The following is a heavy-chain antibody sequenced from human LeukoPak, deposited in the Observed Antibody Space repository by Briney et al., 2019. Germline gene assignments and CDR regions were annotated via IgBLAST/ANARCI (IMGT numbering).Heavy chain of an antibody. D-gene: IGHD1-26*01. CDR1: GGTFSSYA. CDR2: IIPIFGTA. Sequence: SVKVSCKASGGTFSSYAISWVRQAPGQGLEWMGGIIPIFGTANYAQKFQGRVTITADESTNTAYLELSSLTSEDTAVYYCAAELYSGIYGQCCSFAYWGQGTLVTVSS. J-gene: IGHJ4*02. CDR3: AAELYSGIYGQCCSFAY. V-gene: IGHV1-69*01.